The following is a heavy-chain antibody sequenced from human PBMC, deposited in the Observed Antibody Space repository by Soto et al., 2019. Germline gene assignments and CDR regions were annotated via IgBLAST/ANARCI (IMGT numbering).Heavy chain of an antibody. CDR1: GYTFTSYD. J-gene: IGHJ4*02. CDR2: MNPNSGNT. Sequence: ASVKVSCKASGYTFTSYDINWVRQATGQGLEWMGWMNPNSGNTGYAQKFQGRFTMTRNTSISTAYIKMSSLRSEDTAVYYCAKDRPVWSGCSGDLDYWGQGTLVTVS. V-gene: IGHV1-8*01. CDR3: AKDRPVWSGCSGDLDY. D-gene: IGHD3-3*01.